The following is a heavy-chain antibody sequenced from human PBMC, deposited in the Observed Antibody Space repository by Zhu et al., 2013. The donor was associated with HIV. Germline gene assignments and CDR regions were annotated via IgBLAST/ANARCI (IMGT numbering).Heavy chain of an antibody. CDR2: INPSGGST. CDR3: ARGDFLGYRSSTSCQFDY. CDR1: GYTFTSYY. Sequence: QVQLVQSGAEVKMPGASVKVSCKASGYTFTSYYMHWVRQAPGQGLEWMGIINPSGGSTSYAQKFQGRVTMTRDTSTSTVYMELSSLRSEDTAVYYCARGDFLGYRSSTSCQFDYWGQGTLVTVSS. J-gene: IGHJ4*02. D-gene: IGHD2-2*01. V-gene: IGHV1-46*01.